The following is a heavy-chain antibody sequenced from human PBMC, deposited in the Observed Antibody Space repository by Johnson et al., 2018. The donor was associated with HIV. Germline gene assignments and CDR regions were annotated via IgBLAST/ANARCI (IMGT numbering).Heavy chain of an antibody. CDR2: MYGGGST. Sequence: VQLVESGGGLVQPGGSLRLSCAASGFTFDEYAMTWVRQVPGKGLEWVSVMYGGGSTYHADSVRGRFSLSRDNSKNTVYLQMNSLRAEDRAVYYCARDRQSGGGDADAFDIWGQGTLVSVSS. V-gene: IGHV3-66*01. J-gene: IGHJ3*02. CDR1: GFTFDEYA. D-gene: IGHD3-16*01. CDR3: ARDRQSGGGDADAFDI.